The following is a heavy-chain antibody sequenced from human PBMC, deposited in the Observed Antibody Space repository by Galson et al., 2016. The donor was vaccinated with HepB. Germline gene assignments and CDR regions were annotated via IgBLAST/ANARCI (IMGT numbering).Heavy chain of an antibody. D-gene: IGHD4/OR15-4a*01. CDR2: IYFGGFET. V-gene: IGHV5-51*01. CDR3: AGATHGNTWFVY. CDR1: GYRSTNYW. Sequence: QSGAEVKKPGESLKISCQAFGYRSTNYWIGWVRQMPGTGLEWLGLIYFGGFETRYSPSFQGRVIVSADRSINTAYLQWGSLEASDTAIYYCAGATHGNTWFVYGGQGTQVTVSS. J-gene: IGHJ4*02.